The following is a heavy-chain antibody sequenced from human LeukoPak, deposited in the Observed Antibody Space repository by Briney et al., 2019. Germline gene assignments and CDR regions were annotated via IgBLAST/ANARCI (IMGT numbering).Heavy chain of an antibody. CDR1: GGTFTSYG. CDR2: IIPILGIA. CDR3: ARGGYSGYDRRYFDY. Sequence: ASVKVSCKASGGTFTSYGVTWVRQAPGQGLEWMGRIIPILGIANYAQKFQGRVTITADKSASTAYMELSRLRSEDTAVYYCARGGYSGYDRRYFDYWGQGTLVTVSS. V-gene: IGHV1-69*04. D-gene: IGHD5-12*01. J-gene: IGHJ4*02.